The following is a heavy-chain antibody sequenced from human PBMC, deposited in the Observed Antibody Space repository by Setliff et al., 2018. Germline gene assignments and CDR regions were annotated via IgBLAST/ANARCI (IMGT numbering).Heavy chain of an antibody. CDR3: TRGQRAWSY. D-gene: IGHD6-19*01. J-gene: IGHJ4*02. Sequence: GASVKVSCKASGYTLTRYAISWVRQAPGQGPEWMGWISAYNGNTNYALKLQDRVIMTADTSTNTVYLDLRSLRSDDSAMYYCTRGQRAWSYWGQGTLVTVSS. V-gene: IGHV1-18*01. CDR2: ISAYNGNT. CDR1: GYTLTRYA.